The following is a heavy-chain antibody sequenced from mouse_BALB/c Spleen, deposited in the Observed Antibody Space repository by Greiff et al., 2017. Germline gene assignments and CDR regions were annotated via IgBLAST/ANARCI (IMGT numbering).Heavy chain of an antibody. Sequence: LVKTGASVKISCKASGYSFTGYYMHWVKQSHGKSLEWIGYISCYNGATSYNQKFKGKATFTVDTSSSTAYMQFNSLTSEDSAVYYCARSDYGNYEGDAMDYWGQGTSVTVSS. V-gene: IGHV1S34*01. CDR3: ARSDYGNYEGDAMDY. CDR1: GYSFTGYY. CDR2: ISCYNGAT. J-gene: IGHJ4*01. D-gene: IGHD2-1*01.